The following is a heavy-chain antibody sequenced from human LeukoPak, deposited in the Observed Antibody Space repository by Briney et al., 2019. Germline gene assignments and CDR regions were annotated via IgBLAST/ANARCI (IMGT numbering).Heavy chain of an antibody. CDR1: GGSISSSSYY. V-gene: IGHV4-39*07. CDR2: IYYSGST. CDR3: ASSISSSGWSPSFDY. Sequence: SETLSLTCTVSGGSISSSSYYWGWIRQPPGKGLEWIGSIYYSGSTYYNPSLKSRVTISVDTSKNQFSLKVSSVTAADTAVYYCASSISSSGWSPSFDYWGQGTLVTVSS. D-gene: IGHD6-19*01. J-gene: IGHJ4*02.